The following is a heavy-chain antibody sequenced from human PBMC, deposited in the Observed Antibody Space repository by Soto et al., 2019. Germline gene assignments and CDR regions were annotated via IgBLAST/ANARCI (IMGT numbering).Heavy chain of an antibody. CDR3: ARVESDIVVVPAARNNWFDP. Sequence: SETLSLTCTVSGGSISSGGYYWSWIRQHPGKGLEWIGYIYYSGSTYYNPFLKSRVTISVDTSKNQFSLKLSSVTAADTAVYYCARVESDIVVVPAARNNWFDPWGQGTLVTVSS. V-gene: IGHV4-31*03. CDR1: GGSISSGGYY. J-gene: IGHJ5*02. CDR2: IYYSGST. D-gene: IGHD2-2*01.